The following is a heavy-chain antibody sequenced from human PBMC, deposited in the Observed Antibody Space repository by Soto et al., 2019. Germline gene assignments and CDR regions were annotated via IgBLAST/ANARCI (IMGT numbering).Heavy chain of an antibody. CDR3: ARLGLGYYDFLFGGGEDYYYYYGMDV. Sequence: GESLKISCKGSGYSFTSYWIGWVRQMPGKGLEWMGIIYPGDSDTRYSPSFQGQVTISADKSISTAYLQWSSLKASDTAMYYCARLGLGYYDFLFGGGEDYYYYYGMDVWGQATTVTVSS. D-gene: IGHD3-3*01. J-gene: IGHJ6*02. CDR2: IYPGDSDT. V-gene: IGHV5-51*01. CDR1: GYSFTSYW.